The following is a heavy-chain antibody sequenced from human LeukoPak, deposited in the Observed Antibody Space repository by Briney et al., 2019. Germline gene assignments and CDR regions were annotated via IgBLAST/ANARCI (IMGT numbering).Heavy chain of an antibody. CDR1: GFTFSSYA. CDR3: ARDLYYDSSGQSGY. J-gene: IGHJ4*02. CDR2: ISYDGSNK. Sequence: GGSLRLSCAASGFTFSSYAMHWVRQAPGKGLEWVAVISYDGSNKYYADSVKGRFTISRDNSKNTLYLQMNSLRAEDTAVYYCARDLYYDSSGQSGYWGQGTLVTVSS. D-gene: IGHD3-22*01. V-gene: IGHV3-30-3*01.